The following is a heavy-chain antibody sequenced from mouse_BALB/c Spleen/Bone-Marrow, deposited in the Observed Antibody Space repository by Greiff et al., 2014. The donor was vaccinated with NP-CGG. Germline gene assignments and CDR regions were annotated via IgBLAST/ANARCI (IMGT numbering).Heavy chain of an antibody. Sequence: QVQLKQSGAELVKPGTSVKMSCKASGYTFTSYWMHWVKQRPGQGLEWIGDIYPGCDSTNYNEKLKSKATLTVDTSSSTAYMQLSSLTSEDSAVYYCAREKDWVFDYWGQGTTLTVSS. CDR3: AREKDWVFDY. CDR2: IYPGCDST. V-gene: IGHV1-55*01. CDR1: GYTFTSYW. D-gene: IGHD4-1*01. J-gene: IGHJ2*01.